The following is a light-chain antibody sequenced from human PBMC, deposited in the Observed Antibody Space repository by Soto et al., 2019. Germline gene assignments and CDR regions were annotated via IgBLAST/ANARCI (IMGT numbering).Light chain of an antibody. Sequence: QSVLTQPPSASGTPGQGVSISCSGSSSNMGSNYVYWYQQLPGRAPRLIIYKNDQRPSGVPDRFSGSKSGTSASLAISGLRSEDEALYHCATWDDSLTGLVFGEGTQLTVL. CDR1: SSNMGSNY. CDR2: KND. CDR3: ATWDDSLTGLV. V-gene: IGLV1-47*01. J-gene: IGLJ3*02.